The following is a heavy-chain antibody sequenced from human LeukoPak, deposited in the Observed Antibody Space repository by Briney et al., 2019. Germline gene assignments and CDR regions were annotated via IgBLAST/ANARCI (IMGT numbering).Heavy chain of an antibody. Sequence: GGSLRLSCAASGFTFSSYSMNWVRQAPGKGLEWVSSISSSSSYIYYADSVKGRFTISRDNAKNSLYLQMNSLRAEDTAVYYCARDSLIPRIGCYFDYWGQGTLVTVSS. CDR3: ARDSLIPRIGCYFDY. CDR2: ISSSSSYI. J-gene: IGHJ4*02. CDR1: GFTFSSYS. D-gene: IGHD2/OR15-2a*01. V-gene: IGHV3-21*01.